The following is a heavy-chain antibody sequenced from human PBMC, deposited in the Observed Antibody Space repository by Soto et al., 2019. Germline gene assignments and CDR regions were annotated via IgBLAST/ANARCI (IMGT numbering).Heavy chain of an antibody. D-gene: IGHD2-15*01. CDR3: ARVACSGGGCFYYYGLDV. Sequence: QVRLQESGPGLVKPSETLSLTCIVSGGSVSSGGFHWSWIRQSPGKGLEWIGYISHSGSTKYNPSLKGRATLSIDTSTNQFCLSLNSVTAADAGVFYCARVACSGGGCFYYYGLDVWGQGTTVAVSS. CDR2: ISHSGST. V-gene: IGHV4-61*08. J-gene: IGHJ6*02. CDR1: GGSVSSGGFH.